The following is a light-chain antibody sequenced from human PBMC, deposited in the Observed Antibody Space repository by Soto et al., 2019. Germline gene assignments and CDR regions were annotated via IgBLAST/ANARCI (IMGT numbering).Light chain of an antibody. Sequence: EIVMTQSPATLSVSPGEGATLSCRASQSISSKLAWYQQNPGQAPRLLIYGASTRATGVPARFFGSGSGTEFTLTISSLQSEDLAVYYCQHYNDWRWTFGQGTKVEIK. J-gene: IGKJ1*01. CDR3: QHYNDWRWT. V-gene: IGKV3-15*01. CDR1: QSISSK. CDR2: GAS.